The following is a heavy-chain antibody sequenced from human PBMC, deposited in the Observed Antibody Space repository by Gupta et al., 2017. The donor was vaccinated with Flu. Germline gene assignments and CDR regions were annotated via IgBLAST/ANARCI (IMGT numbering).Heavy chain of an antibody. CDR3: ARGNVRLYSSSPAGFDP. CDR2: IYYSGST. V-gene: IGHV4-59*01. CDR1: GGSISSYY. J-gene: IGHJ5*02. D-gene: IGHD6-6*01. Sequence: QVQLQESGPGLVKPSETLSLTCTVSGGSISSYYWSWIRQPPGKGLEWIGYIYYSGSTNYNPSLKSRVTISVDTSKNQFSLKLSSVTAADTAVYYCARGNVRLYSSSPAGFDPWGQGTLVTVSS.